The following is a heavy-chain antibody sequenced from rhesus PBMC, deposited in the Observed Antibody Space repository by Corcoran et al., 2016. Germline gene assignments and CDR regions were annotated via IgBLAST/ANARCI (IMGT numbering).Heavy chain of an antibody. CDR3: TTYEDDYGYYYTVFDY. J-gene: IGHJ4*01. Sequence: EVQLVESGGGLVQPGGSLRLSCAASGFTFSSSAMHWVRQASGKGLEWVGRIRKQTNNYEKGDAASVQGRFTISRDDSKNTAYLQMNSLKTEDTAVYYCTTYEDDYGYYYTVFDYWGQGVLVTVSS. D-gene: IGHD3-9*01. CDR2: IRKQTNNYEK. CDR1: GFTFSSSA. V-gene: IGHV3-118*01.